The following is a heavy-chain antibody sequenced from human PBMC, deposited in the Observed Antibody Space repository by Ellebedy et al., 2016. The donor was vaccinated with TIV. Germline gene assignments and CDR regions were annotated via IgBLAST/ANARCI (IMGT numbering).Heavy chain of an antibody. V-gene: IGHV4-59*01. D-gene: IGHD6-19*01. CDR2: IYYSGST. Sequence: SETLSLXCTVSGGSISSYYWSWIRQPPGKGLEWIGYIYYSGSTNYNPSLKSRVTISVDTSKNQFSLKLSSVTAADTAVYYCASGIAVAGTGAWGQGTLVTVSS. J-gene: IGHJ4*02. CDR3: ASGIAVAGTGA. CDR1: GGSISSYY.